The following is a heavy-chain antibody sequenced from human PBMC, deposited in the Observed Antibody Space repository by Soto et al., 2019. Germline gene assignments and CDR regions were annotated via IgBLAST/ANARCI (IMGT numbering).Heavy chain of an antibody. D-gene: IGHD4-17*01. V-gene: IGHV1-18*01. CDR3: AGGTTVETGSY. CDR1: GYTFTSYG. CDR2: ISAYNGNT. Sequence: QVQLVQSGAEVKKPGASVKVSCKASGYTFTSYGISWVRQAPGQGLEWMGWISAYNGNTNDAQKLQGRVTMSSDTATSTAYMELRSLTSDDTVVYYCAGGTTVETGSYWGQGTPVTVSS. J-gene: IGHJ4*02.